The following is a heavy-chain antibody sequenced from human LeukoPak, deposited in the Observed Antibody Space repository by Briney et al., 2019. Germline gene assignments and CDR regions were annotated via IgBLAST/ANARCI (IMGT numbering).Heavy chain of an antibody. V-gene: IGHV3-23*01. Sequence: GGSLRLSCAASGFTFSSYAMSWVRQAPGKGLEWVSAISGSGGSTYYADSVKGRFTISRDNAKNSLYLQMNSLRAEDTAVYYCARDHKSRYSSGWYPDYWGQGTLVTVSS. CDR3: ARDHKSRYSSGWYPDY. J-gene: IGHJ4*02. CDR2: ISGSGGST. CDR1: GFTFSSYA. D-gene: IGHD6-19*01.